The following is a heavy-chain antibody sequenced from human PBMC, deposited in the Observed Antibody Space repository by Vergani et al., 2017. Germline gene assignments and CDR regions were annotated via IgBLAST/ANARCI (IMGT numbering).Heavy chain of an antibody. J-gene: IGHJ6*03. CDR2: IKQDGSEK. V-gene: IGHV3-7*01. CDR3: ARDSSGSGSYYNYYYYYYMDV. Sequence: EVQLVESGGGLVQPGGSLRLSCAASGFTFSSSWMSWVRQAPGKGLEWVANIKQDGSEKYYVDSVKGRFTISRDNAKNSLYLQMNSLRAEDTAVYYCARDSSGSGSYYNYYYYYYMDVWGKGTTVTVSS. D-gene: IGHD3-10*01. CDR1: GFTFSSSW.